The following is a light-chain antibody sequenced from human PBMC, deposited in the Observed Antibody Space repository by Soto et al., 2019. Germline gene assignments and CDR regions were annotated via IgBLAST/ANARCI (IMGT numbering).Light chain of an antibody. J-gene: IGLJ1*01. CDR1: SSDVGSYNL. CDR3: CSYAGSSTYYV. CDR2: EGS. V-gene: IGLV2-23*01. Sequence: QSALTQPGSVSGSPGQSITISCTGTSSDVGSYNLVSWYQQYPGKAPKLMIYEGSKRPSGVSNRFSGSKSGNTASLTISGLQAEDEADYYCCSYAGSSTYYVFGTGTKLTVL.